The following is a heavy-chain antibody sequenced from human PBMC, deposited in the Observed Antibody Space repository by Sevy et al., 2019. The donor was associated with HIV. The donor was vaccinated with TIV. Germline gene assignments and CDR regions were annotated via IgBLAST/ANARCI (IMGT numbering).Heavy chain of an antibody. D-gene: IGHD2-2*01. CDR2: ISSSSSYI. CDR3: ARVTRNALNWYFDL. V-gene: IGHV3-21*01. J-gene: IGHJ2*01. CDR1: GFTFSSYS. Sequence: GGSLRLSCAASGFTFSSYSMNWVRQAPGKGLEWVASISSSSSYIYYADSVKGRFTISRDKAKNSLYLQMNSLRAEDTAVYYCARVTRNALNWYFDLWGRGTLVTVSS.